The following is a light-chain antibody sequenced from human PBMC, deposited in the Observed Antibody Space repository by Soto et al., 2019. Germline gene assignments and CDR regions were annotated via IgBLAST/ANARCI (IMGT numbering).Light chain of an antibody. J-gene: IGLJ3*02. CDR3: SSYPASNNFHFV. CDR1: SSDVGGYNY. V-gene: IGLV2-8*01. Sequence: QSALTQPPSASGSPGQSVTISCTGTSSDVGGYNYVSWYQQYPGRAPKLMIYEVTKRPSGVPDRFSGSKSGNTASLTVSGLQAEDEADYYCSSYPASNNFHFVFGGGTKLTVL. CDR2: EVT.